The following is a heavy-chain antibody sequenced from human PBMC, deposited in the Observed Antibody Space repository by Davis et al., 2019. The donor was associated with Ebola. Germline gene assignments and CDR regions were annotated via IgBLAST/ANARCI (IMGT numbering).Heavy chain of an antibody. CDR3: ARPNSSGWFSFDY. Sequence: GESLKISCAASGFTFSSYAMSWVRQAPGKGLEWVSVIYSGGSTYYADSVKGRFTISRDNSKNTLYLQMNSLRAEDTAVYYCARPNSSGWFSFDYWGQGTLVTVSS. V-gene: IGHV3-53*01. D-gene: IGHD6-19*01. CDR1: GFTFSSYA. CDR2: IYSGGST. J-gene: IGHJ4*02.